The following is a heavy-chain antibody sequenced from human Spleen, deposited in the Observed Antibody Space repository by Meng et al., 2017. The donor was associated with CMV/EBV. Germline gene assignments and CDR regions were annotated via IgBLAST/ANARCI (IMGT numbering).Heavy chain of an antibody. CDR2: IKQDGSDK. J-gene: IGHJ4*02. CDR3: ARDGGSWGTR. CDR1: GFSFSSYW. V-gene: IGHV3-7*01. Sequence: GGSLRLSCAAYGFSFSSYWMSWVRQGSGKGLEWVANIKQDGSDKNYVDSVKGRFTNSRDNAKNSLYLQMNSLRVEDTAVYYCARDGGSWGTRWGQGVLVTVSS. D-gene: IGHD2-15*01.